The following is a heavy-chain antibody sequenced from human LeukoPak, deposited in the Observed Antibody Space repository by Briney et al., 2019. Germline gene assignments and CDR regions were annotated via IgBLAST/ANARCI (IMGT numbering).Heavy chain of an antibody. J-gene: IGHJ4*02. CDR3: ARTATRTYSNLDY. V-gene: IGHV4-39*07. CDR2: IYYSGST. Sequence: SETLSLTCTVSGGSISSSSYYWGWIRQPPGKGLEWIGSIYYSGSTYYNPSLKSRVTISVDKSKNQFSLKLSSVTAADTAVYYCARTATRTYSNLDYWGQGTLVTVSS. CDR1: GGSISSSSYY. D-gene: IGHD4-11*01.